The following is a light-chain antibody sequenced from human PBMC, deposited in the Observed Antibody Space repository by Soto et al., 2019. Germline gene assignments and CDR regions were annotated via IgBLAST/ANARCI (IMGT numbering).Light chain of an antibody. V-gene: IGLV2-23*01. Sequence: QSALTQPASVSGSPGQSITISCTGTSSDIGSYNLVSWYQQHPGKAPKLMIYEGSKRPSGVSHRFSGSKSGNTASLTISGRQAEDDDDYYCCSYAGSSNTLVFGTGTKLTVL. CDR1: SSDIGSYNL. CDR3: CSYAGSSNTLV. CDR2: EGS. J-gene: IGLJ1*01.